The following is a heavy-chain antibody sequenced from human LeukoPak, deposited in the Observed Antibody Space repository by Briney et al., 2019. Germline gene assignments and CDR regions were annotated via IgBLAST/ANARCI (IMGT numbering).Heavy chain of an antibody. D-gene: IGHD7-27*01. CDR1: GGTFSSYA. V-gene: IGHV1-69*13. CDR3: ARWGPERLLDAFDI. J-gene: IGHJ3*02. Sequence: ASVKVSCKASGGTFSSYAISWVRQAPGLGLEWMGGIIPIFGTANYAQKFQGRVTITADESTSTAYMELSSLRSEDTAVYYCARWGPERLLDAFDIWGQGTMVTVSS. CDR2: IIPIFGTA.